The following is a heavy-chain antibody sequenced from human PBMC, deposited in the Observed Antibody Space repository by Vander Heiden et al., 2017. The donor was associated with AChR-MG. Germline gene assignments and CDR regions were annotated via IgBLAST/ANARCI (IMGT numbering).Heavy chain of an antibody. Sequence: QVQLVQSGAEVKKPGASVKVSCKASGYTFTSYDINWVRQATGQGLEWMGWMNPNSGNTGYAQKFQGRVTMTRNTSISTAYMELSSLRSEDTAVYYCARGGFIVVVPETTRGSYYYYGMDVWGQGTTVTVSS. CDR1: GYTFTSYD. J-gene: IGHJ6*02. D-gene: IGHD2-2*01. CDR3: ARGGFIVVVPETTRGSYYYYGMDV. CDR2: MNPNSGNT. V-gene: IGHV1-8*01.